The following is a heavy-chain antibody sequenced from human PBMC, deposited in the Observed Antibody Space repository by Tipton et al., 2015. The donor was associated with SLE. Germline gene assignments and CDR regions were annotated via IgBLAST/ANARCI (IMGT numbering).Heavy chain of an antibody. J-gene: IGHJ6*03. V-gene: IGHV4-30-2*01. Sequence: TLSLTCAVSGGSISSGGYSWSWIRQPPGKGLEWIGYIYHSGSTYYNPSLKSRVTISVDTSKNQFSLKLSSVTAADTAVYYCAKGLGAYSSGWRYYYYYMDVWGKGTTVTVSS. D-gene: IGHD6-19*01. CDR3: AKGLGAYSSGWRYYYYYMDV. CDR2: IYHSGST. CDR1: GGSISSGGYS.